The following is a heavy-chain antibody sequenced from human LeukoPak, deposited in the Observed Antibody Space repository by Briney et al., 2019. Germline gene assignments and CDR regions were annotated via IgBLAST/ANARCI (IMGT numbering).Heavy chain of an antibody. CDR1: GGSISSSSYY. CDR3: ARQDGDIVVVPAAIPESFMDV. J-gene: IGHJ6*03. D-gene: IGHD2-2*02. Sequence: SETLSLTCTVSGGSISSSSYYWGWLRQPPGKGLEWIGSIYYSGSTYYNPSLKSRVTISVDTSKNQFSLKLSSVTAADTAVYYCARQDGDIVVVPAAIPESFMDVWGKGTTVTVSS. CDR2: IYYSGST. V-gene: IGHV4-39*01.